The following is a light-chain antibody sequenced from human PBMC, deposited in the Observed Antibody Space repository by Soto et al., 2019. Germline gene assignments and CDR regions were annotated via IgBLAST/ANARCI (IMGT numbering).Light chain of an antibody. J-gene: IGKJ4*01. CDR3: QQYNVWPLT. CDR2: VSS. Sequence: EIVMTHSPATLSVYPGERATLSCRASQSVSSNLAWYQQKPGQTPKLLIYVSSTRDTGIPARFSGSGSGTEFTLTISSLQSEDFAAYYCQQYNVWPLTFGGGTKVEFK. CDR1: QSVSSN. V-gene: IGKV3-15*01.